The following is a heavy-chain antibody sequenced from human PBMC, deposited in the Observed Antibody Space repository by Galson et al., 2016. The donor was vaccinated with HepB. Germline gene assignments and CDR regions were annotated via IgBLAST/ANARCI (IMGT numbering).Heavy chain of an antibody. CDR1: GLTFSDYG. D-gene: IGHD1-26*01. CDR2: INSGSSYI. J-gene: IGHJ4*02. Sequence: SLRLSCAASGLTFSDYGMNWVRQAPGKGLEWLSFINSGSSYISYGDSVKGRFTVSRDHAKNSLYLQMNTLTAEDTAVYYRAGEPYSGRPLEYWGQGTLVTVSS. CDR3: AGEPYSGRPLEY. V-gene: IGHV3-21*01.